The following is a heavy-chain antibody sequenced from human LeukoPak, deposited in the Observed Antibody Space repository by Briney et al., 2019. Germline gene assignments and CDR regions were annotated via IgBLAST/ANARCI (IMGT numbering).Heavy chain of an antibody. CDR1: GFSFSSYV. J-gene: IGHJ4*02. Sequence: GGSLRLSCAASGFSFSSYVMSWVRQAPGKGLEWVSVIYTGGGTDHADSVKGRFTISRDNSKNTLSLQMNSLRADDTAIYYCTRSGYRHPYHFESWGQGTLVIVSS. V-gene: IGHV3-53*01. CDR2: IYTGGGT. CDR3: TRSGYRHPYHFES. D-gene: IGHD3-22*01.